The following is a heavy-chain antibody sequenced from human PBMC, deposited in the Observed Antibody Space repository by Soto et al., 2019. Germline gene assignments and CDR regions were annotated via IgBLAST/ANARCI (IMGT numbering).Heavy chain of an antibody. V-gene: IGHV3-43*01. J-gene: IGHJ4*02. CDR3: AKDPLPVENSSGYYDY. Sequence: VQLVESGGVVVQPGGSLRLSCAASGFTFDDYTMHWVRQAPGKGLEWVSLISWDGGSTYYADSVKGRFTISRDNSKNSLYLQMNSLRTEDTALYYCAKDPLPVENSSGYYDYWGQGTLVTVSS. D-gene: IGHD3-22*01. CDR1: GFTFDDYT. CDR2: ISWDGGST.